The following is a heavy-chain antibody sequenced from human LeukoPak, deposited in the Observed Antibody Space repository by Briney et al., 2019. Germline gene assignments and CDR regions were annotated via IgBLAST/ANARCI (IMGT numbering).Heavy chain of an antibody. CDR2: IQYDGSNK. CDR3: ANNYYDTSGTYYCDF. D-gene: IGHD3-22*01. CDR1: GFTFSNYG. V-gene: IGHV3-30*18. J-gene: IGHJ4*02. Sequence: GRSLRLSCAASGFTFSNYGMHWVRQAPGKGLEWVAFIQYDGSNKYYADSVKGRFTISRDNSKNTLYLQMNSLRAEDTAVYYCANNYYDTSGTYYCDFWGQGTLVTVSS.